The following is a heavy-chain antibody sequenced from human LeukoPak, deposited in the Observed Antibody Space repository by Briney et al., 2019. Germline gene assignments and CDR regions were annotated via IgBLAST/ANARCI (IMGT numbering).Heavy chain of an antibody. CDR3: ARLVGATTGDWFDP. J-gene: IGHJ5*02. CDR2: ISWNSGSI. V-gene: IGHV3-9*01. Sequence: GRSLRLSCAASGFTFDGYAMHWVRQAPGKGLEWVSGISWNSGSIGYADSVEGRFTISRDNAKNSLYLQMNSLRAEDTALYYCARLVGATTGDWFDPWGQGTLVTVSS. D-gene: IGHD1-26*01. CDR1: GFTFDGYA.